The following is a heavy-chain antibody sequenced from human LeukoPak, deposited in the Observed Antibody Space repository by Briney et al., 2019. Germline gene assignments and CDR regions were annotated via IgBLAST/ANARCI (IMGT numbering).Heavy chain of an antibody. V-gene: IGHV4-30-2*01. CDR2: IYHSGST. Sequence: SETLSLTCTVSGGSISSGGYYWSWIRQPPGKGLEWIGYIYHSGSTYYNPSLKSRVAISVDRSKNQFSLKLSSVTAADTAVYYCARKVGIPYLEERYFDWLYWVWFDPWGQGTLVTVSS. CDR3: ARKVGIPYLEERYFDWLYWVWFDP. CDR1: GGSISSGGYY. D-gene: IGHD3-9*01. J-gene: IGHJ5*02.